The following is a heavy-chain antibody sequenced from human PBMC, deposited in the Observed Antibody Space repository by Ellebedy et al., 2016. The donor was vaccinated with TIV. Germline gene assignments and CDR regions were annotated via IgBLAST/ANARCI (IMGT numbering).Heavy chain of an antibody. Sequence: MPGGSLRLSCTVSGGSISSYYWNWVRQPAGKGLEWIGRIYTSGYTNYNPSLRSRVPLSFDTSKDQFSLKLSSVTAADTAVYYCARGDRRASMVIFDNWGQGTLVTVSS. CDR2: IYTSGYT. CDR1: GGSISSYY. D-gene: IGHD4/OR15-4a*01. J-gene: IGHJ4*02. CDR3: ARGDRRASMVIFDN. V-gene: IGHV4-4*07.